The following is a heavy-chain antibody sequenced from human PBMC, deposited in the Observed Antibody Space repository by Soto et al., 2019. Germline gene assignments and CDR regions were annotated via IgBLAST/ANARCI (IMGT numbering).Heavy chain of an antibody. D-gene: IGHD5-18*01. CDR2: IKQDGSEK. CDR3: ASALSYGNI. J-gene: IGHJ3*02. Sequence: GESLKISCAASGITFSSYWMSWVRQAPGKGLEWVANIKQDGSEKFYVDSVKGRFTISRDNAKNSLYLLMNSLRAEDTAVYYCASALSYGNIWGQGTMVTVSS. V-gene: IGHV3-7*02. CDR1: GITFSSYW.